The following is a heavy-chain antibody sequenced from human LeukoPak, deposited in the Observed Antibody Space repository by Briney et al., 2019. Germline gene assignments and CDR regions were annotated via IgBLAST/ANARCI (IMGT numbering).Heavy chain of an antibody. Sequence: PGGSLRLSCAASGSSYSNHWMNWVRQAPGKGLVWVSRIYSDGSNAIYADSVKGRFTISRDNAKNALHLQMNSLRAEDTAVYYCGRDWYYSIDSWGQGALVTVSS. CDR1: GSSYSNHW. J-gene: IGHJ4*02. CDR2: IYSDGSNA. D-gene: IGHD6-13*01. CDR3: GRDWYYSIDS. V-gene: IGHV3-74*01.